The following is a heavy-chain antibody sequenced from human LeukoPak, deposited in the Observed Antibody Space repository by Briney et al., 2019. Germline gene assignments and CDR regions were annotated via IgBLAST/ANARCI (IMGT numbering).Heavy chain of an antibody. CDR2: ISGDGGST. J-gene: IGHJ4*02. CDR3: ARKSETSGWYDY. CDR1: GFIFDNYA. V-gene: IGHV3-43*02. D-gene: IGHD6-19*01. Sequence: GGSLRLSCAAPGFIFDNYAIHWVRQAPGKGLEWVSLISGDGGSTFYADSVRGRFTISRDNTRKSLSLQMSSLRSEDTALYYCARKSETSGWYDYWGQGTLVTVSS.